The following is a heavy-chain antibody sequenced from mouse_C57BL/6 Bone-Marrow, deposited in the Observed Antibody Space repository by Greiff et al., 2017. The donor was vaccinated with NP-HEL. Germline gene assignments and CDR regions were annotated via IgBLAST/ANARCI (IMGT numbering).Heavy chain of an antibody. Sequence: VQLQESGAELVKPGASVKISCKASGYAFSSYWMNWVKQRPGKGLEWIGQIYPGDGDTNYNGKFKGKATLTADKYSSTAYMQLSSLTSEDSAVYFCARSGLLPLDVDYWGQGTTLTVSS. V-gene: IGHV1-80*01. J-gene: IGHJ2*01. D-gene: IGHD1-1*01. CDR2: IYPGDGDT. CDR3: ARSGLLPLDVDY. CDR1: GYAFSSYW.